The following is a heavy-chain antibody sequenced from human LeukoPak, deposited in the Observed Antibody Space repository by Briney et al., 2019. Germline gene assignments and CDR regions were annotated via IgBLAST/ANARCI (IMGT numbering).Heavy chain of an antibody. J-gene: IGHJ3*02. CDR1: GFSFSDYA. CDR3: AKGKINHEGAFDI. Sequence: AGGSLRLSCAASGFSFSDYAMSWVRQAPGKGLEWVSGFSESFSGSGGKTHSADSVKGRFTISRDNSKKMLYLQTNSLRGDDTAVYFCAKGKINHEGAFDIWGQGTLVTVSS. CDR2: FSESFSGSGGKT. V-gene: IGHV3-23*01.